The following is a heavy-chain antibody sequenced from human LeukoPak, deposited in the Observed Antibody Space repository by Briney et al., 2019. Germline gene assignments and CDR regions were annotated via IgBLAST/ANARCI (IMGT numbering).Heavy chain of an antibody. V-gene: IGHV1-2*06. Sequence: KPLASLKVSCETSGYTFTGYFIHSVRQAPRPGLEWMGRVNSDIGDTNYAQHSQCRVTMTSDTSITTAYMELSSLTSDDTAVYYWARDLYSTPHWELCYWGLETLGTPSS. CDR2: VNSDIGDT. CDR3: ARDLYSTPHWELCY. D-gene: IGHD1-7*01. CDR1: GYTFTGYF. J-gene: IGHJ4*02.